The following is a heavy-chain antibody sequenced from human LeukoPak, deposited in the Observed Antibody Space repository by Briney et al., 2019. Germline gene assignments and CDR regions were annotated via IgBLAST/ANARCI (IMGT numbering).Heavy chain of an antibody. D-gene: IGHD4-23*01. V-gene: IGHV3-7*01. J-gene: IGHJ3*02. CDR1: RFTFSSHW. CDR2: INQDGSED. CDR3: ARLVNNAFDI. Sequence: PGGSLRLSCAASRFTFSSHWMSWVRQAPGKGLEWVTHINQDGSEDYYVDSVKGRFTISRDNAMNSLYLQMNSLRAEDTAVYYCARLVNNAFDIWGQGTMVTVSS.